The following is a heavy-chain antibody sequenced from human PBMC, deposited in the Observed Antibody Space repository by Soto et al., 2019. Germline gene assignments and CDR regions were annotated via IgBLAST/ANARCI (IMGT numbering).Heavy chain of an antibody. D-gene: IGHD2-15*01. J-gene: IGHJ4*02. CDR3: LSGADI. CDR2: ISPDGVGT. V-gene: IGHV3-74*02. Sequence: EAQLVESGGGLIQPGGSLRLSCAASGSTFSSHWLHWVRQAPGKGLVWVSTISPDGVGTYYADSVKDRFTISRGNAESTLYLQMNSLRVEDTAVYYRLSGADIGGQGILVTVSS. CDR1: GSTFSSHW.